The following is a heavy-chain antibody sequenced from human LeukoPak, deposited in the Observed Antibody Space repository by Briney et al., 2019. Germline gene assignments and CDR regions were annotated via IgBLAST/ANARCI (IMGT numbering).Heavy chain of an antibody. CDR1: GGSFSGYY. V-gene: IGHV4-34*01. Sequence: SETLSLTCAVYGGSFSGYYWSWIRQPPGKGLEWIGEINHSGSTNYNPSLKSRVTISVDTSKNQFSLKLSSVTAADTAVYYCARQEYYYDSSGYYYLDAFDIWGQGTMVTVSS. CDR3: ARQEYYYDSSGYYYLDAFDI. D-gene: IGHD3-22*01. J-gene: IGHJ3*02. CDR2: INHSGST.